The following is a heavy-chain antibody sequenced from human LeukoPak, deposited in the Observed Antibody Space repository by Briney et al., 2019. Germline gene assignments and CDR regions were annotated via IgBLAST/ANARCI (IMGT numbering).Heavy chain of an antibody. V-gene: IGHV4-30-4*01. CDR3: ARPYYYDSRIDP. CDR1: GVSISSGDYY. Sequence: PSETLSLTCTVSGVSISSGDYYWSWIRQPPGKGLEWIGNMYYSGSTYYNPSLKSRVTISADTSKSQFSLKLSSVTAADTAVYYCARPYYYDSRIDPWGQGTLVTVSS. CDR2: MYYSGST. J-gene: IGHJ5*02. D-gene: IGHD3-22*01.